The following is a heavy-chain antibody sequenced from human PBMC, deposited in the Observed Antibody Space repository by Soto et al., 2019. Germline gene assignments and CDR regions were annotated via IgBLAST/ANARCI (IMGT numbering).Heavy chain of an antibody. D-gene: IGHD2-15*01. J-gene: IGHJ4*02. Sequence: ASVKVSCKASGYTFTTYYMHWVRQAPGQGLEWMGIINPSGGRTSYAQKFQGRVTMTRDTSTSTVYMELSSLRSDDTAVYYCAVDCGDGTCYTGYWGQGTRVTVSS. V-gene: IGHV1-46*01. CDR3: AVDCGDGTCYTGY. CDR2: INPSGGRT. CDR1: GYTFTTYY.